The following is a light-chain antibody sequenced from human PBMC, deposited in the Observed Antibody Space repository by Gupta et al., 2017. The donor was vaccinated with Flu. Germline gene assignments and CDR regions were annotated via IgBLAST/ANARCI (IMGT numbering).Light chain of an antibody. CDR3: SSYTSSSTLGLV. J-gene: IGLJ2*01. CDR1: SSDVGGYNY. V-gene: IGLV2-14*01. Sequence: QSALTQPASVSGSPGQSVTISCTGTSSDVGGYNYVSWYQQHPGKAPKLMIYDVSNRPSGVSNRFSGSKYGNTASLITSGLQAEDEADDYCSSYTSSSTLGLVFGGGTKLTVL. CDR2: DVS.